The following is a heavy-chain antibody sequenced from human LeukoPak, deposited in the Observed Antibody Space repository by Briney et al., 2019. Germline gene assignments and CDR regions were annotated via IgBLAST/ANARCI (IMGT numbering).Heavy chain of an antibody. CDR1: GVSISSGSYY. CDR2: IYTSGST. J-gene: IGHJ4*02. CDR3: ARGYDFWSGYYNFDY. V-gene: IGHV4-61*02. Sequence: SETLSLTCTVSGVSISSGSYYWSWIRQPAGKGLEWIGRIYTSGSTNYNPSLKSRVTISVDTSKNQFSLKLSSVTAADTAVYYCARGYDFWSGYYNFDYWGQGTLVTVSS. D-gene: IGHD3-3*01.